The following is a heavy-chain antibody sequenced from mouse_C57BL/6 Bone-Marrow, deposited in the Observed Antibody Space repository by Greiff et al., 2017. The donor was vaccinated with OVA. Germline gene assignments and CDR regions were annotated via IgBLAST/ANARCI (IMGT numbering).Heavy chain of an antibody. CDR3: AGEEVSAIDY. V-gene: IGHV1-81*01. D-gene: IGHD2-14*01. Sequence: QVQLQQSGAELARPGASVKLSCKASGYTFTSYGISWVKQRTGQGLEWIGEIYPRSGNIYHNEKIKGKATLTADTSSSTAYMEIRSLTSEDSEVYFGAGEEVSAIDYGGQGTLVTVSA. J-gene: IGHJ3*01. CDR1: GYTFTSYG. CDR2: IYPRSGNI.